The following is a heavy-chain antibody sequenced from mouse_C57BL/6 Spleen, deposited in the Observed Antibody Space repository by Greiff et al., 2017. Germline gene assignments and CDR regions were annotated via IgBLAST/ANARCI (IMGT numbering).Heavy chain of an antibody. D-gene: IGHD2-4*01. Sequence: QVQLQQSGPGLVQPSQSLSITCTVSGFSLTSYGVHWVRQSPGKGLEWLGVIWSGGSTDYNAAFISRLSISKDNSKSQVFFKMNSLQADDTAIYYCARPLYDYAWFAYWGQGTLVTVSA. CDR3: ARPLYDYAWFAY. CDR2: IWSGGST. J-gene: IGHJ3*01. V-gene: IGHV2-2*01. CDR1: GFSLTSYG.